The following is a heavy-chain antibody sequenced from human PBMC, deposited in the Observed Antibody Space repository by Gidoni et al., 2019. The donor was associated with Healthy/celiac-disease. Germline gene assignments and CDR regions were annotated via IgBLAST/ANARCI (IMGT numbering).Heavy chain of an antibody. CDR3: TRGIAVAGTEAYWYFDL. CDR2: ISYDGSNK. CDR1: GFTFSSYD. J-gene: IGHJ2*01. V-gene: IGHV3-30-3*01. Sequence: QVQLVESGGGVVQPGRSLRLSCAAPGFTFSSYDMHWVRQAPGTGLEGVAVISYDGSNKYYADAVKCRFTISRDNSKNTLYLQMNSLSAEDTAVYYCTRGIAVAGTEAYWYFDLWGRGTLVTVSS. D-gene: IGHD6-19*01.